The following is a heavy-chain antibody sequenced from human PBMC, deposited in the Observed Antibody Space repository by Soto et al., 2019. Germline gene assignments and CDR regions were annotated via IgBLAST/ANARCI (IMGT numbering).Heavy chain of an antibody. CDR3: ARTGSTWRYFFDY. J-gene: IGHJ4*02. D-gene: IGHD6-13*01. CDR2: MHYSGTT. CDR1: GDSVTSHY. Sequence: PSETLSLTCSFSGDSVTSHYLTWIRQSPEKGLEWIGYMHYSGTTYYNPSLQSRVTISVDTSKNQFSLKVKSVTAADTAIYYCARTGSTWRYFFDYWGQGSLVTVSS. V-gene: IGHV4-59*02.